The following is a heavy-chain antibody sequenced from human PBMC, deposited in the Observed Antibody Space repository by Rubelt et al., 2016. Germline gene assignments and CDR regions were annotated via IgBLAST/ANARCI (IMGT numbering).Heavy chain of an antibody. V-gene: IGHV3-30*04. CDR3: ARDGIHHNTFDP. J-gene: IGHJ5*02. D-gene: IGHD1-1*01. CDR1: GFTFSSYA. CDR2: ISYDGSNK. Sequence: QVQLVESGGGVVQPGRSLRLSCAASGFTFSSYAMHWVRQAPGKGLEWVAVISYDGSNKYYADSVKGRFTISRDKCKNTLYLQMDSLRAEDTAVYYCARDGIHHNTFDPWGQGALVTVSS.